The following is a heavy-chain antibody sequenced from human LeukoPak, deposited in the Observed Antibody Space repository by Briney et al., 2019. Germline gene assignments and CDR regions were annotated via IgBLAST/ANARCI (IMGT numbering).Heavy chain of an antibody. CDR1: GITLNNYG. V-gene: IGHV3-23*01. CDR3: AKRGVVIRVILVGFHKEAYYFDS. D-gene: IGHD3-22*01. CDR2: ISGSAGRT. J-gene: IGHJ4*02. Sequence: GGSLRLSCAVSGITLNNYGMSWVRLAPGKGLEWVAGISGSAGRTNYADSVKGRFTISRDNAKNTLYLQMNSLRAEDTAMYFCAKRGVVIRVILVGFHKEAYYFDSWGQGALVTVSS.